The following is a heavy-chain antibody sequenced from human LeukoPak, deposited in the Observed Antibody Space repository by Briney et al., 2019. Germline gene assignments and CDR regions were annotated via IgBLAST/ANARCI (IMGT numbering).Heavy chain of an antibody. CDR1: GFSLSTTGVG. CDR2: IYWSDDN. V-gene: IGHV2-5*01. Sequence: KASGPTLVNPTQTLTLTCTLSGFSLSTTGVGVGWIRQPPGKALEWLALIYWSDDNRYNPSLKRRLTITKDTSKNQVVLTMTNMDPVDTATYYCAHYGDYRFMYYFDYWGQGTLVTVSS. J-gene: IGHJ4*02. D-gene: IGHD4-17*01. CDR3: AHYGDYRFMYYFDY.